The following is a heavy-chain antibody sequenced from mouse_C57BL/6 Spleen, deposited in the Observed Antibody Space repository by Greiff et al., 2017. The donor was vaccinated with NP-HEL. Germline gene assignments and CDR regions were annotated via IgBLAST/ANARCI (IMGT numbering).Heavy chain of an antibody. V-gene: IGHV1-66*01. CDR2: IYPGSGNT. Sequence: QVQLQQSGPELVKPGASVKISCKASGYSFTSYYIHWVKQRPGQGLEWIGWIYPGSGNTKYNEKFKGKATLTADTSSSTAYLQLRSLASEDSAVYYCASGLGDAMDYWGQGTSVTVSS. CDR1: GYSFTSYY. J-gene: IGHJ4*01. CDR3: ASGLGDAMDY. D-gene: IGHD4-1*01.